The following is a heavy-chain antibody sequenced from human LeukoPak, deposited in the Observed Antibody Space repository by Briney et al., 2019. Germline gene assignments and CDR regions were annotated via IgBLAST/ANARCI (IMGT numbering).Heavy chain of an antibody. CDR1: GGTFSSYA. D-gene: IGHD6-19*01. CDR2: IIPIFGTA. Sequence: ASVKVSCKASGGTFSSYAISWVRQAPGQGLEWMGGIIPIFGTANYAQKFQGRVTITADESTSTAYMELSSLRSEDTAVYYCARDIAQWLVRSYYYYYGMDVWGQGTTVTVSS. CDR3: ARDIAQWLVRSYYYYYGMDV. V-gene: IGHV1-69*13. J-gene: IGHJ6*02.